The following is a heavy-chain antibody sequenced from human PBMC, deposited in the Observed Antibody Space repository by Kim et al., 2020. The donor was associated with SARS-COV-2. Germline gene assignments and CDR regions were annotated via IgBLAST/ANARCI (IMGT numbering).Heavy chain of an antibody. Sequence: SRVTISVDTSKNQFSLKLSSVTAADTAVYYCARQNTYYYDSSDDYYYMDVWGKGTTVTVSS. V-gene: IGHV4-59*08. CDR3: ARQNTYYYDSSDDYYYMDV. J-gene: IGHJ6*03. D-gene: IGHD3-22*01.